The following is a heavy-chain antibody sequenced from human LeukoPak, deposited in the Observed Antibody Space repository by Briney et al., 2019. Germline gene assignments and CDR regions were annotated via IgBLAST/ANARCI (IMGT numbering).Heavy chain of an antibody. J-gene: IGHJ4*02. V-gene: IGHV3-64D*06. CDR1: GFAFSIYT. D-gene: IGHD3-10*01. CDR3: AKDFGRVRGTPDS. CDR2: ISGSGNGGSI. Sequence: GGSLRLSCSASGFAFSIYTMYWVRQAPGKGPEYVSTISGSGNGGSIYYADSVKGRFTISRDDSKSTLYLQMNGLRSEDTAVYYCAKDFGRVRGTPDSWGQGTLVTVSS.